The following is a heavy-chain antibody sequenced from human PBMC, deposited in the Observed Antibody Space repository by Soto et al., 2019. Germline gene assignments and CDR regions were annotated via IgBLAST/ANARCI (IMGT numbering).Heavy chain of an antibody. V-gene: IGHV4-59*08. Sequence: QVQLQESGPGLVKPSETLSLTCTVSSGSISSYYWSWIRQPPGKGLEFIGYIFYSGSTNYNPSLKSRVTISVDTSKNQFSLNLISVTAADTAVYYCARSIWSGYLNAFDIWGQGTMVTVSS. CDR2: IFYSGST. CDR1: SGSISSYY. D-gene: IGHD3-3*01. J-gene: IGHJ3*02. CDR3: ARSIWSGYLNAFDI.